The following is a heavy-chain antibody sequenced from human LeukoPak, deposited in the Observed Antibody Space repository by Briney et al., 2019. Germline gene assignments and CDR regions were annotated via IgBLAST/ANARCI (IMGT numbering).Heavy chain of an antibody. V-gene: IGHV3-7*03. J-gene: IGHJ3*02. Sequence: GGSLRLSCAASGFTFRNYWMSWVRQAPGKGLEWVANIKQDGSEKYYVDSVKGRFTISRDNAKNSLYLQMNSLRAEDTAVYYCAKSLSSGGRNAFDIWGQGTMVTVSS. CDR3: AKSLSSGGRNAFDI. CDR2: IKQDGSEK. CDR1: GFTFRNYW. D-gene: IGHD6-19*01.